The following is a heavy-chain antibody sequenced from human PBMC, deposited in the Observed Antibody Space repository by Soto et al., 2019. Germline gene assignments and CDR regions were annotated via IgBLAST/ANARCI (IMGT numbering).Heavy chain of an antibody. Sequence: SETLSLTCAVYGGSFSGYYWSWIRQPPGKGLEWIGEINHSGSTNYNPSLKSRVTTSVDTSKNQFSLKLSSVTAADTAVYYCARGLGLRFLEWFTTGPYFDYWGQGTLVTVSS. D-gene: IGHD3-3*01. V-gene: IGHV4-34*01. CDR1: GGSFSGYY. CDR3: ARGLGLRFLEWFTTGPYFDY. CDR2: INHSGST. J-gene: IGHJ4*02.